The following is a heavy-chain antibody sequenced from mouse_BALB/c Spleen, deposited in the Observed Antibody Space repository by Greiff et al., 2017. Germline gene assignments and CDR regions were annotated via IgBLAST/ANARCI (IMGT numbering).Heavy chain of an antibody. D-gene: IGHD1-1*01. CDR3: ARDGDGSWYFDV. CDR1: GFTFSDYG. J-gene: IGHJ1*01. V-gene: IGHV5-15*02. Sequence: EVHLVESGGGLVQPGGSRKLSCAASGFTFSDYGMAWVRQAPGKGPEWVAFISNLAYSIYYADTVTGRFTISRENAKNTLYLEMSSLRSEDTAMYYCARDGDGSWYFDVWGAGTTVTVSS. CDR2: ISNLAYSI.